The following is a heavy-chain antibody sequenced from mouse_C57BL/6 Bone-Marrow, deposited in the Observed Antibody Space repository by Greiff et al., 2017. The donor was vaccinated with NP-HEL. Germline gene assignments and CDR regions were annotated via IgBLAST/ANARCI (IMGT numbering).Heavy chain of an antibody. Sequence: QVHVKQSGPELVKPGASVKISCKASGYAFSSSWMNWVKQRPGKGLEWIGRIYPGDGDTNYNGKFKGKATLTADKSSSTAYMQLSSLTSEDSAVYFCEATVVEGDYYAMDYWGQGTSVTVSS. CDR2: IYPGDGDT. V-gene: IGHV1-82*01. D-gene: IGHD1-1*01. CDR1: GYAFSSSW. J-gene: IGHJ4*01. CDR3: EATVVEGDYYAMDY.